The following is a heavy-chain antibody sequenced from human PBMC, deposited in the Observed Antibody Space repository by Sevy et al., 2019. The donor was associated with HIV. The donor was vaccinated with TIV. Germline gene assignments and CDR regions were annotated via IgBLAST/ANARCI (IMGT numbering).Heavy chain of an antibody. J-gene: IGHJ6*02. D-gene: IGHD3-9*01. CDR2: IRHKPYGGTK. Sequence: GGSLRLSCTASGFIFGDFAMSWVRQAPGKGLEWVGFIRHKPYGGTKEYAGSVKGRFTISRDYTKSIAYLKMNSLKTEDTAGSYGTRISFDILAGYYGSDAGDGMDVWGQGTTVTVSS. V-gene: IGHV3-49*04. CDR1: GFIFGDFA. CDR3: TRISFDILAGYYGSDAGDGMDV.